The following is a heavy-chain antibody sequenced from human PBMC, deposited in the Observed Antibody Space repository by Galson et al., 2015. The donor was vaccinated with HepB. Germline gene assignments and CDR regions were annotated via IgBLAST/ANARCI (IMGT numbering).Heavy chain of an antibody. Sequence: SLRLSCAASGFTFSSYWMHWVRQAPGKGLVWVSRTNTDGSSTVYADSVKGRFTISRDNAENSLYLQMNSLRDEDTAVYYCARVTGGSGWYFDLWGRGTLVTVSS. J-gene: IGHJ2*01. CDR3: ARVTGGSGWYFDL. CDR2: TNTDGSST. V-gene: IGHV3-74*01. CDR1: GFTFSSYW. D-gene: IGHD3-10*01.